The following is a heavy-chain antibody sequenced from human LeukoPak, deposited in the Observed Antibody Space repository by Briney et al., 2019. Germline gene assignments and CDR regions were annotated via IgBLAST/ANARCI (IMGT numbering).Heavy chain of an antibody. V-gene: IGHV3-7*01. J-gene: IGHJ3*02. Sequence: GGSLRLSCVASGFIFSNNWMTWVRQAPGNGLEWVANIRQDGSVAFYVDSVKGRFTISRDNAKNSLYLQMNSLRAEDTALYYCASEYNNGPSSAFDIWGQGTMVTVSS. D-gene: IGHD1-14*01. CDR1: GFIFSNNW. CDR3: ASEYNNGPSSAFDI. CDR2: IRQDGSVA.